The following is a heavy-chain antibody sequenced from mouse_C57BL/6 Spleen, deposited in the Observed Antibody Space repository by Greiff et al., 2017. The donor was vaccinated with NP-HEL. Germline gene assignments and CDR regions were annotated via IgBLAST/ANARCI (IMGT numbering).Heavy chain of an antibody. J-gene: IGHJ4*01. Sequence: QVQLKQSGPELVKPGASVKISCKASGYAFSSSWMNWVKQRPGKGLEWIGRIYPGDGDTNYNGKFKGKATLTADKSSSTAYMQLSSLTSEDSAVYFCARSNYYGSSYLYAMDYWGQGTSVTVSS. V-gene: IGHV1-82*01. CDR2: IYPGDGDT. D-gene: IGHD1-1*01. CDR1: GYAFSSSW. CDR3: ARSNYYGSSYLYAMDY.